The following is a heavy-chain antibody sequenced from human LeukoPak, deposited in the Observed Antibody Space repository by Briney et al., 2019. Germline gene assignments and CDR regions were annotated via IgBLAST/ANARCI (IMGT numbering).Heavy chain of an antibody. CDR1: GGTFSSYA. D-gene: IGHD5-18*01. CDR3: ARFQPSNGGYSYARDYHYYGMDV. V-gene: IGHV1-69*13. Sequence: SVKVSCKASGGTFSSYAISWVRQAPGQGLEWMGGIIPIFGTANYAQKFQGRVTITADESTSTAYMELSSLRSEDTAVYYCARFQPSNGGYSYARDYHYYGMDVWGQGTTVTVSS. J-gene: IGHJ6*02. CDR2: IIPIFGTA.